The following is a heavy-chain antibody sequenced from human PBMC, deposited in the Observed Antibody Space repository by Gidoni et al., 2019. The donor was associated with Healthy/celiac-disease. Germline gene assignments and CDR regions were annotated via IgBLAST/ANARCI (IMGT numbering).Heavy chain of an antibody. D-gene: IGHD3-9*01. CDR2: IKSKTDGGTT. V-gene: IGHV3-15*07. CDR3: TTEPSQNYDILTGYSRGYADFDY. Sequence: EVQLVESGGGLVKPGGSLRLSCAASGFTFRNAWMNWVRPAPGKGLEWVGRIKSKTDGGTTDYAAPVKGRFTISRDDSKNTLYLQMNSLKTEDTAVYYCTTEPSQNYDILTGYSRGYADFDYWGQGTLVTVSS. J-gene: IGHJ4*02. CDR1: GFTFRNAW.